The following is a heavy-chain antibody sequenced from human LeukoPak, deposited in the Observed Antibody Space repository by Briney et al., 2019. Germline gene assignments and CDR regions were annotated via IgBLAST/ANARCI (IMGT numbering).Heavy chain of an antibody. CDR3: ARGFDYGDYNTLATQDPLQFPPHY. D-gene: IGHD4-17*01. Sequence: SETLSLTCTVSGGSISSSSYYWGWIRQPPGKGLEWIGSIYYSGSTYYNPSLKSRVTISVDTSKNQFSLKLSSVTAADTAVYYCARGFDYGDYNTLATQDPLQFPPHYWGQGTLVTVSS. V-gene: IGHV4-39*07. J-gene: IGHJ4*02. CDR1: GGSISSSSYY. CDR2: IYYSGST.